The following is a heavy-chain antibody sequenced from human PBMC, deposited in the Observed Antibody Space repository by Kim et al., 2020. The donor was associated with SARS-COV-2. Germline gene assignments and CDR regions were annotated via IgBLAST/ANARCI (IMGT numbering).Heavy chain of an antibody. CDR2: IYYSGST. Sequence: SETLSLTCTVSGGSISSSSYYWGWIRQPPGKGLEWIGSIYYSGSTYYNPSLKSRVTISVDTSKNQFSLKLSSVTAADTAVYYCASGCSGGSCYGALNAFDIWGQGTMVTVSS. J-gene: IGHJ3*02. V-gene: IGHV4-39*01. CDR1: GGSISSSSYY. CDR3: ASGCSGGSCYGALNAFDI. D-gene: IGHD2-15*01.